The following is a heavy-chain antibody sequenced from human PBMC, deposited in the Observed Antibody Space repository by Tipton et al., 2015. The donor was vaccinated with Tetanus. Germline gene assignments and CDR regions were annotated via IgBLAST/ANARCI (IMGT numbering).Heavy chain of an antibody. D-gene: IGHD6-19*01. V-gene: IGHV4-61*05. CDR3: ARIGWPQQNKPAFDI. Sequence: TLSLTCTVSGGSISTTDSYWGWIRQPPGKGLEWIGYIYYSGSTNYNSSLKSRVTISVDTSKNQFSLNLSSVTAADTAVYYCARIGWPQQNKPAFDIWGQGTVVTVSS. J-gene: IGHJ3*02. CDR2: IYYSGST. CDR1: GGSISTTDSY.